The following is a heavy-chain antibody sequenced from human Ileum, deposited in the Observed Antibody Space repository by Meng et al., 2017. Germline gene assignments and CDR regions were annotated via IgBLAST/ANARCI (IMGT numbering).Heavy chain of an antibody. CDR2: MNTDKGNT. V-gene: IGHV1-18*01. D-gene: IGHD1-1*01. CDR3: AREGAYNGGDY. Sequence: QVQLEQSGAKVKKPGASVKVSCKASGYTFTTYGISWVRQAPGQGLEWMGWMNTDKGNTNHAQKFHGRVTMTRDTSTSTASMELRSLRSDDTAVYYWAREGAYNGGDYWGQGTLVTVSS. CDR1: GYTFTTYG. J-gene: IGHJ4*02.